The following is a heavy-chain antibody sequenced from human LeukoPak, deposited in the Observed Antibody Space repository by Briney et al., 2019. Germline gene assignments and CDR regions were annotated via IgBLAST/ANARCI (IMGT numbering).Heavy chain of an antibody. D-gene: IGHD2/OR15-2a*01. J-gene: IGHJ4*02. CDR2: IYYSGST. Sequence: SETLSLTCTVSGGSISSGGYYWSWIRQHPGKGLEWIGYIYYSGSTYYNPSLKSRVTISVDTSKNQFSLKLSSVTAADTAVYYCASTAFPWYYFDYWGQGTLVTVSS. CDR1: GGSISSGGYY. CDR3: ASTAFPWYYFDY. V-gene: IGHV4-31*03.